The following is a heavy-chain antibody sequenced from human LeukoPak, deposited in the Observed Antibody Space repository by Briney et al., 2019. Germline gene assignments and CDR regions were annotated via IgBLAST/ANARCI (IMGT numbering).Heavy chain of an antibody. CDR1: GCTYISYS. CDR3: AKDYVDVLGTMLS. CDR2: ISVSGGTT. V-gene: IGHV3-23*01. J-gene: IGHJ4*02. D-gene: IGHD5-12*01. Sequence: GGSLTLSCACSGCTYISYSWSGVGPAPAKGVEWVSAISVSGGTTYYADSVKGRFTISRDNSKNTLYLQMNSLRAEDTAVYYCAKDYVDVLGTMLSWGQGTLVTVSS.